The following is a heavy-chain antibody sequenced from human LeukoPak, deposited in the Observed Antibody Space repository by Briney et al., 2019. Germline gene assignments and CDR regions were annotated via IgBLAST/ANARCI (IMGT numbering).Heavy chain of an antibody. D-gene: IGHD2-21*01. CDR3: AREIPPEIIYYYYGMDV. CDR1: GDSISSYY. CDR2: IYYSGST. V-gene: IGHV4-59*01. Sequence: SETLPLTCTVPGDSISSYYWSWIRQPPGKGLEWIGYIYYSGSTNYNPSLKSRVTISVDTSKNQFSLKLSSVTAADTAVYYCAREIPPEIIYYYYGMDVWGQGTTVTVSS. J-gene: IGHJ6*02.